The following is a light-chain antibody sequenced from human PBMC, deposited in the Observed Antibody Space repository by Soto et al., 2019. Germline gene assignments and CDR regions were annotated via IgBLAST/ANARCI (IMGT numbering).Light chain of an antibody. CDR2: AAS. J-gene: IGKJ5*01. Sequence: DIQMTQSPSSLSASVGARFTSTGGASQSISSYLNWYQQKPGKXXKXXIYAASSLQSGVPSRFSGSGSGTDFTITISSLKPEDFATDECQQRYSTPITFGQGTRLEIK. V-gene: IGKV1-39*01. CDR3: QQRYSTPIT. CDR1: QSISSY.